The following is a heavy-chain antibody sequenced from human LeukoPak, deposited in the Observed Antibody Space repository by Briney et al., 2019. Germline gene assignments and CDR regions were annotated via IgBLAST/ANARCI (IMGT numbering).Heavy chain of an antibody. CDR2: ISAYNGHT. CDR3: ARGVAVAGTGGSY. CDR1: GYTFTSHG. J-gene: IGHJ4*02. V-gene: IGHV1-18*01. D-gene: IGHD6-19*01. Sequence: WASVKVSCKASGYTFTSHGISWVRQAPGQGLEWMGWISAYNGHTKYAQKLQGRVTMTTDTSTSTAYMELRSLRSDDTAVYYCARGVAVAGTGGSYWGQGTLVTVSS.